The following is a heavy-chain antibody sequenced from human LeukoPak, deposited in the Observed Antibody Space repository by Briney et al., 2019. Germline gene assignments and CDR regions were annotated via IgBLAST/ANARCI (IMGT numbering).Heavy chain of an antibody. Sequence: PSETLSLTCTVSGGSISSSSYYWGWIRQPPGKGLEWIGSIYYSGSTFYNPSLKSRVTISVDTSKNQFSLKLNSVTAADTAVYYCARQPAYCGGDCYCDYWGQGTLVTVSS. CDR1: GGSISSSSYY. J-gene: IGHJ4*02. CDR3: ARQPAYCGGDCYCDY. CDR2: IYYSGST. D-gene: IGHD2-21*01. V-gene: IGHV4-39*01.